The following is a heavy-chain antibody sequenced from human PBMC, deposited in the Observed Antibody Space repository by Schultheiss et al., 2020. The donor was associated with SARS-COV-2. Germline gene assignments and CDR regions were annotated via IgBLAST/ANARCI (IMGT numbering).Heavy chain of an antibody. CDR3: ARERGYSGYDLVA. Sequence: GSLRLSCAASGFTVSSNYMSWVRQAPGKGLEWVSVIYSGGSTYYADSVKGRFTISRDNSKNTLYLQMNSLRAEDTAVYYCARERGYSGYDLVAWGQGTLVTVSS. J-gene: IGHJ5*02. CDR2: IYSGGST. D-gene: IGHD5-12*01. CDR1: GFTVSSNY. V-gene: IGHV3-66*01.